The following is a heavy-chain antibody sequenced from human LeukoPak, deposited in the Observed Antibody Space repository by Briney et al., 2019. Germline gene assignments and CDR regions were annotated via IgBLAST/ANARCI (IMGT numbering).Heavy chain of an antibody. D-gene: IGHD1-26*01. Sequence: SETLSLTCTVSGGSISSNSYYWGWIRQPPGKGLEWIGSIYYSGITYYNPSLKSRVTISVDTSKNQFSLKLSSVTAADTAVYYCASWGATHHYFDSWGRGTMVTVSS. J-gene: IGHJ4*02. CDR3: ASWGATHHYFDS. V-gene: IGHV4-39*01. CDR2: IYYSGIT. CDR1: GGSISSNSYY.